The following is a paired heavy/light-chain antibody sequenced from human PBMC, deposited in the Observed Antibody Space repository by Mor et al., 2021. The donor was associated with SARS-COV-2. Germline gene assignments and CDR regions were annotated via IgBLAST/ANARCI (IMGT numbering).Light chain of an antibody. Sequence: DIVMTQSPDSLAVSLGERATINCKSSQSVLYSSNNKNYLAWYQQKPGQPPKLLIYWASTRESGVPDRFSGSGSGTDFTLTISSLQAEDVAVYYCQQYYSTPGFGGGTKVEIK. CDR1: QSVLYSSNNKNY. J-gene: IGKJ4*01. CDR3: QQYYSTPG. CDR2: WAS. V-gene: IGKV4-1*01.
Heavy chain of an antibody. J-gene: IGHJ4*02. V-gene: IGHV3-15*07. D-gene: IGHD3-3*01. CDR3: SNYDFWSDRYFDY. Sequence: EVQLVESGGGLVKPGGSLRLSCAASGFTLSNAWMNWVRQAPGKGLEWVGRIKSKTDGGTTDYAAPVKGRFTISRDDSKNTLYLQMNSLRTEDTAVYYCSNYDFWSDRYFDYWGQGTLVTVSS. CDR2: IKSKTDGGTT. CDR1: GFTLSNAW.